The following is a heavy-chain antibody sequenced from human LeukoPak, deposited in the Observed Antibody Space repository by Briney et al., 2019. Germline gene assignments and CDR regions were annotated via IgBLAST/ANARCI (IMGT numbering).Heavy chain of an antibody. CDR2: ISYDGSNK. CDR1: GFTFSSYA. V-gene: IGHV3-30-3*01. J-gene: IGHJ4*02. D-gene: IGHD5-24*01. Sequence: GGSLRLSCAASGFTFSSYAMHWVRQAPGKGLEWVAVISYDGSNKYYADSVKGRFTISRDNSKNTLYLQMNSLRAEDTAVYYCASTDDGYSLFDYGGQGTLATVS. CDR3: ASTDDGYSLFDY.